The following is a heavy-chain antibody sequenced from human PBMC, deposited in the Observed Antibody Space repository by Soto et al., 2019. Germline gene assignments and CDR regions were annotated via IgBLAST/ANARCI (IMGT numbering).Heavy chain of an antibody. CDR2: ISGSGGST. V-gene: IGHV3-23*01. D-gene: IGHD2-15*01. CDR3: APGPFRPNRPRLRAYCSGGSCYPSSY. J-gene: IGHJ4*02. CDR1: GFTFSSYA. Sequence: PGGSLRLSCAASGFTFSSYAMSWVRQAPGKGLEWVSAISGSGGSTYYADSVKGRFTISRDNSKNTLYLQMNSLRAEDTAVYYCAPGPFRPNRPRLRAYCSGGSCYPSSYWGQGTLVTVSS.